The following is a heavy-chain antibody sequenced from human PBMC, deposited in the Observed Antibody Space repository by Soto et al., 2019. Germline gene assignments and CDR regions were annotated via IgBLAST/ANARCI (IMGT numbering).Heavy chain of an antibody. Sequence: SETLALTYPVSGGSISGYCVSWIRQPPGKGMEWIVYIYYSGTTNYNTALKSRVTISVDTSKNKFSLKLSSVTAADTAVYYCARGTYPALPTSCGQGTLVTVSS. V-gene: IGHV4-59*01. D-gene: IGHD1-26*01. CDR1: GGSISGYC. CDR3: ARGTYPALPTS. CDR2: IYYSGTT. J-gene: IGHJ5*02.